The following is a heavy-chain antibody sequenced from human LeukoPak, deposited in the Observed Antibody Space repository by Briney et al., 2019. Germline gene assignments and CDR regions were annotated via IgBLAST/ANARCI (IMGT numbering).Heavy chain of an antibody. CDR1: GGSISSYY. J-gene: IGHJ4*02. Sequence: SETLSLTCTVSGGSISSYYWSWIRQPAGKGLEWIGRIYTSGSTNYNPSLKSRVTISVDTSKNQFSLKLSSVTAADTAVYYCARGSGYCSSTSCYTSPFDYWGQGTLVTVSS. CDR3: ARGSGYCSSTSCYTSPFDY. CDR2: IYTSGST. D-gene: IGHD2-2*02. V-gene: IGHV4-4*07.